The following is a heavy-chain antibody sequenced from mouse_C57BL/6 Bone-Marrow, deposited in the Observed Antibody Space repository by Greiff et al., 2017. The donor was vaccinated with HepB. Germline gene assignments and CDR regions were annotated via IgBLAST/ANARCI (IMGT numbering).Heavy chain of an antibody. V-gene: IGHV5-2*01. CDR1: EYEFPSHD. CDR3: ARHGDYYGSSYWYFDV. CDR2: INSDGGST. D-gene: IGHD1-1*01. J-gene: IGHJ1*03. Sequence: VQLKESGGGLVQPGESLKLSCESNEYEFPSHDMSWVRKTPEKRLELVAAINSDGGSTYYPDTMERRFIISRDNTKKTLYLQMSSLRSEDTALYYCARHGDYYGSSYWYFDVWGTGTTVTVSS.